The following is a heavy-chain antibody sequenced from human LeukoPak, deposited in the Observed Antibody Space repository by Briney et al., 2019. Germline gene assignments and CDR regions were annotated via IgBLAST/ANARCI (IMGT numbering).Heavy chain of an antibody. D-gene: IGHD3-10*01. Sequence: PGGSLRLSCAASGFTLRSYAMNWVRQAPGKGLEWVSVISTTSNEIYYADSVKGRFTISRDNSKNSLYLQMYSLRAEDTAVYYCARDLYYFGSGTYYRSDAFDIWGQGTRVTVSA. J-gene: IGHJ3*02. V-gene: IGHV3-21*01. CDR1: GFTLRSYA. CDR3: ARDLYYFGSGTYYRSDAFDI. CDR2: ISTTSNEI.